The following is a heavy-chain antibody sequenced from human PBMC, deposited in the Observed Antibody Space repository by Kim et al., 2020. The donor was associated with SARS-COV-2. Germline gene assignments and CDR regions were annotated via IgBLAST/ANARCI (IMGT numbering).Heavy chain of an antibody. CDR3: ATVVFYYDAGYFKN. V-gene: IGHV3-66*01. D-gene: IGHD3-22*01. J-gene: IGHJ1*01. Sequence: TDSVKGRIIISRDHSKNTLYLQVNSLRAEDTAVYYCATVVFYYDAGYFKNWGQGTLVIVSS.